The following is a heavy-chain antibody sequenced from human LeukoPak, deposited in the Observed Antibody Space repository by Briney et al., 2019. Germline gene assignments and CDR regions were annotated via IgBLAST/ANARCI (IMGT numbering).Heavy chain of an antibody. V-gene: IGHV4-59*11. D-gene: IGHD4-17*01. CDR2: ISYRGST. CDR1: GDSFSSHY. Sequence: PSETLSLTCTVSGDSFSSHYWTWMRQSPGKGLEWIGYISYRGSTNYNPSLKSRLTISIDTSKNQFSLKLGSVTAADTAVYYCARDLVTVTKGFDIWGQGTMVSVSS. J-gene: IGHJ3*02. CDR3: ARDLVTVTKGFDI.